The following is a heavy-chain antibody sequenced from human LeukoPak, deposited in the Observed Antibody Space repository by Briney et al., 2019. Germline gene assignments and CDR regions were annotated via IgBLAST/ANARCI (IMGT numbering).Heavy chain of an antibody. CDR2: ISSSSSYI. Sequence: GGSLRLSCAASGFTFSSYTMKWVRQAPGKGLEWVSSISSSSSYIYYADSVKGRFTISRDNAKNSLFLQMNSLRAEDTAMYYCAREGQDYDILTGYDTPQEFDYWGQGTLVTVSS. CDR1: GFTFSSYT. CDR3: AREGQDYDILTGYDTPQEFDY. D-gene: IGHD3-9*01. V-gene: IGHV3-21*01. J-gene: IGHJ4*02.